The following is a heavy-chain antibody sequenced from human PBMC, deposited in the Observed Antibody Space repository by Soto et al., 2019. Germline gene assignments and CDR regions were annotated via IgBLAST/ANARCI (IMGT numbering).Heavy chain of an antibody. D-gene: IGHD2-15*01. CDR3: APLPPRIVVVVLPIPT. Sequence: QVQLQESGPRLVKPSGTLSLTCAVSGASISSTNWWTWVRQPPGKGLEWIGEIYHTGSTKYNPSLKSRLPISLDKSNNPFSLNLSSVTAADTAVYYCAPLPPRIVVVVLPIPTWGQGTLVTVSS. CDR2: IYHTGST. V-gene: IGHV4-4*02. J-gene: IGHJ4*02. CDR1: GASISSTNW.